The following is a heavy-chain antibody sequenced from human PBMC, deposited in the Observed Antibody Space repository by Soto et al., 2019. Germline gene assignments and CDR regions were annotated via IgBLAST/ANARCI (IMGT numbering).Heavy chain of an antibody. Sequence: SETLSLTCTVSGGSISSSSYYWGWIRQPPGKGLEWIGSIYYSGSTYYNPSLKSRVTISVDTSKNQFSLKLSSVTAADTAVYYCARRGYDYIWGSYGLDYWGQGTLVTVSS. V-gene: IGHV4-39*01. CDR3: ARRGYDYIWGSYGLDY. CDR2: IYYSGST. CDR1: GGSISSSSYY. D-gene: IGHD3-16*01. J-gene: IGHJ4*02.